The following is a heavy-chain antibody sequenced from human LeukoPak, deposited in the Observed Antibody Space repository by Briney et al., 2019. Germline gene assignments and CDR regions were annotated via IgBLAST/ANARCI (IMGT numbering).Heavy chain of an antibody. CDR2: IYHSGST. V-gene: IGHV4-30-2*01. Sequence: SETLSLTCAVSGGFISSGGYSWSWIRQPPGKGLEWIGYIYHSGSTYYNPSLKSRVTISVDRSKNQFSLKLSSVTAADTAVYYCARAVLRFSYYFDYWGQGTLVTVSS. J-gene: IGHJ4*02. CDR3: ARAVLRFSYYFDY. CDR1: GGFISSGGYS. D-gene: IGHD3-3*01.